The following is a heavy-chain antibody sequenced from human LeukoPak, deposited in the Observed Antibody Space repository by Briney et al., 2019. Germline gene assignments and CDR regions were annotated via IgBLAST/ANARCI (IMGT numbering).Heavy chain of an antibody. J-gene: IGHJ6*03. V-gene: IGHV1-8*03. CDR2: MNPNSGNT. Sequence: ASVKVSCKASGYTFTSYDINWVRQATGQGLEWMGWMNPNSGNTGYAQKFQGRVTITRNTSISTAYMDLSSLRSDDTAVYYCARRAVAYYYYYYMDVWGKGTTVTVSS. D-gene: IGHD6-19*01. CDR3: ARRAVAYYYYYYMDV. CDR1: GYTFTSYD.